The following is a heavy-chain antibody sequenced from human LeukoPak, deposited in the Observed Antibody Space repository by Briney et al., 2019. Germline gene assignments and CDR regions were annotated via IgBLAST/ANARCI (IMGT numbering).Heavy chain of an antibody. J-gene: IGHJ4*02. Sequence: GRSLRLSCAASGFTFSSYGMHWVRQAPGKGLEWVAFISDGGSNKYYADSVNGRFTISRDNSKNTLYLQMNSLRAEDTAVYYCANHPIVGATLANDYWGQGTLVTVSS. CDR1: GFTFSSYG. D-gene: IGHD1-26*01. CDR2: ISDGGSNK. V-gene: IGHV3-30*18. CDR3: ANHPIVGATLANDY.